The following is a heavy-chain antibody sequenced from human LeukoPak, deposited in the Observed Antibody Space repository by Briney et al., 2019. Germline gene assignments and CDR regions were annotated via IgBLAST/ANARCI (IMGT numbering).Heavy chain of an antibody. CDR1: GFTFSSYG. Sequence: PGRSMRLSCAASGFTFSSYGMHWVRQAPGKGLEWVAVISYDGSNKYYAVSVKGRFTISRDNSKNTLYLQMNSLRAEDTAVYYCAKGATLVVVPFGFWDWGQGTLVTVS. V-gene: IGHV3-30*18. CDR2: ISYDGSNK. D-gene: IGHD3-22*01. J-gene: IGHJ4*02. CDR3: AKGATLVVVPFGFWD.